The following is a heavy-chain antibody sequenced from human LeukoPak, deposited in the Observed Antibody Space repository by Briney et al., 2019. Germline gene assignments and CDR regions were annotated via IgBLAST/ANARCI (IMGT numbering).Heavy chain of an antibody. D-gene: IGHD6-6*01. Sequence: SETLSLTCTVSGGSISTYYWSWIRQPPGKGLEWIGYIYTSGSTNYNPSLKSRVTISLDTSKNQFSLKLSSVTAADTAVYYCARQLGSWYSSSTSLFGYWGQGTLVTVSS. CDR1: GGSISTYY. CDR3: ARQLGSWYSSSTSLFGY. CDR2: IYTSGST. J-gene: IGHJ4*02. V-gene: IGHV4-4*09.